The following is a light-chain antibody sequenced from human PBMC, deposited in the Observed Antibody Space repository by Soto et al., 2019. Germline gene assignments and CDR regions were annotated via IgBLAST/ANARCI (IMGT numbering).Light chain of an antibody. CDR1: SSNIGNNF. CDR3: GKWDSSLSAYYV. CDR2: ENN. Sequence: QSALTQPPSVSAAPGQKVTISCSGSSSNIGNNFVSWYQQLPGTAPKLLIYENNKRPSGIPDRFSGSKSGTSATLGITGLQTGDEADYYCGKWDSSLSAYYVFGTGTKVTVL. J-gene: IGLJ1*01. V-gene: IGLV1-51*02.